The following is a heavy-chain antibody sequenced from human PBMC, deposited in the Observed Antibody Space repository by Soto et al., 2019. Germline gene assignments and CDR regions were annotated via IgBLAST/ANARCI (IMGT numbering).Heavy chain of an antibody. D-gene: IGHD6-19*01. V-gene: IGHV3-23*01. J-gene: IGHJ4*01. CDR1: GFTFGSYA. CDR2: ISDTGGGGT. Sequence: GGSVRLSCAASGFTFGSYALSWVRLAPGKGLEWVSAISDTGGGGTYYADSVKGRFTISRDISKNTVYLQMNGLRVEDTAVYYCAKDMGQWVETFDYSGHGTLLTVSS. CDR3: AKDMGQWVETFDY.